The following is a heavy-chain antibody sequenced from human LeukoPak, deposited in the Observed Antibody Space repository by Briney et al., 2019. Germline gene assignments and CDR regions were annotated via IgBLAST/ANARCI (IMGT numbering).Heavy chain of an antibody. Sequence: SETLSLTCTVSGGSISSSAYSWGWIRQPPGKGLEWIGNIYYSGNTYYNPSLKSRVTISVDTSKNQFSLKLNSVTAADMAVYYCARQYGPGYSSTWYFDYWGQGTLVTVSS. J-gene: IGHJ4*02. V-gene: IGHV4-39*01. CDR3: ARQYGPGYSSTWYFDY. CDR2: IYYSGNT. D-gene: IGHD6-13*01. CDR1: GGSISSSAYS.